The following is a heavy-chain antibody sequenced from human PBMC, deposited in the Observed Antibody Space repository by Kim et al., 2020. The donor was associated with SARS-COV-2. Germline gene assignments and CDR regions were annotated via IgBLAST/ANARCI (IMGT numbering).Heavy chain of an antibody. CDR3: ARGGSTGNRLFDY. CDR1: GYTFTSYA. V-gene: IGHV1-3*01. Sequence: ASVKVSCKASGYTFTSYAMHWVRQAPGQRLEWMGWINAGNGNTKYSQKFQGRVTITRDTSASTAYMELSSLRSEDTAVYYCARGGSTGNRLFDYWGQGTLVTVSS. D-gene: IGHD1-26*01. J-gene: IGHJ4*02. CDR2: INAGNGNT.